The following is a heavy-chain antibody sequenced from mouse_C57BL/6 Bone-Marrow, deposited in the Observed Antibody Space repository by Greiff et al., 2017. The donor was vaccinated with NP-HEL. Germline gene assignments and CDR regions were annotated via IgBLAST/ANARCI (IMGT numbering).Heavy chain of an antibody. J-gene: IGHJ3*01. CDR1: GFSFTSYG. Sequence: VQLQQSGPGLVQPSQSLSITCTVSGFSFTSYGVHWVRQPPGKGLEWLGVIWSGGSTDYNAAFISRLSISKDNSKSQVFFKMNSLQADDTAIYYCATPGTWFAYWGQGTLVTVSA. CDR2: IWSGGST. V-gene: IGHV2-4*01. CDR3: ATPGTWFAY. D-gene: IGHD4-1*01.